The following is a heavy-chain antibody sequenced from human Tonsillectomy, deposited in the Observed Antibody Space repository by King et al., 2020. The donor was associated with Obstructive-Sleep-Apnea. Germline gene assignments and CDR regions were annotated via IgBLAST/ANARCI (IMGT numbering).Heavy chain of an antibody. J-gene: IGHJ4*02. CDR2: ISGSGGST. V-gene: IGHV3-23*04. CDR1: GFTFSSYA. D-gene: IGHD3/OR15-3a*01. Sequence: VQLVESGGGLVQPGGSLRLSCAASGFTFSSYAMSLVRQAPGNGLEWVSAISGSGGSTYYADSVKGRFTISRDNSKNTLYLQMNSLRAEDTAVYYCAKDQTHHDFSDYWGQGTLVTVSS. CDR3: AKDQTHHDFSDY.